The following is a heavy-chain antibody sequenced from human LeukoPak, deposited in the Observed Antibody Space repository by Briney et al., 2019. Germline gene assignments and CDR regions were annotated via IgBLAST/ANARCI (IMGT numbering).Heavy chain of an antibody. CDR1: GGSISSGGYY. CDR2: IFYGGT. J-gene: IGHJ6*02. Sequence: SETLSLNCTVSGGSISSGGYYWNWIGQHPGKGLEWIGYIFYGGTSYNPSLKSRVTISVDTSKNQFSLKLNSVTAADTAVYYCARAEGMDVWGQGTTITVSS. V-gene: IGHV4-31*03. CDR3: ARAEGMDV.